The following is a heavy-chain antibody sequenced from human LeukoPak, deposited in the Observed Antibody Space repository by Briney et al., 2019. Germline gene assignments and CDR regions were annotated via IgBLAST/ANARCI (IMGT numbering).Heavy chain of an antibody. CDR1: GYTFTNLD. CDR2: MSPNSGDT. V-gene: IGHV1-8*01. J-gene: IGHJ4*02. CDR3: ASNPPNTGDFYY. Sequence: ASVRVSCKTSGYTFTNLDINWLRQAPGQGLEWMGWMSPNSGDTGYAQKFQGRVSMTRDIFKSTAYMELSSLRSEDTAVYYCASNPPNTGDFYYWGLGTLVTVSS. D-gene: IGHD1-1*01.